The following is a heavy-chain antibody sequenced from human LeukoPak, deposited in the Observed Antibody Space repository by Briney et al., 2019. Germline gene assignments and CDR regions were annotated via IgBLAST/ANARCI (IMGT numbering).Heavy chain of an antibody. CDR3: AKSGIAAAGQRGYFDY. D-gene: IGHD6-13*01. CDR1: GFTFSNYG. V-gene: IGHV3-30*18. J-gene: IGHJ4*02. Sequence: TGGSLRLSYAASGFTFSNYGMHWVRQAPGKGLEWVAVISNDGSNKYYADSVKGRFTISRDNSKNTVYLQMNSLRGEDTAVYYCAKSGIAAAGQRGYFDYWGQGTLVTVSS. CDR2: ISNDGSNK.